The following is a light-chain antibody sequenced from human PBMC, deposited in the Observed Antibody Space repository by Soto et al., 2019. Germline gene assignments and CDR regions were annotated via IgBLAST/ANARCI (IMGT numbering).Light chain of an antibody. Sequence: QSALTQPPSVSGSPGQSVTISCTGTSSDVGSYDRVSWYQQPPGTAPKLIVYDVTHRPSGVPDRFSGSKSGNTASLTISGLQAEDEADYYCCSYTTIDTYVFGTGTKLTVL. CDR2: DVT. CDR3: CSYTTIDTYV. CDR1: SSDVGSYDR. V-gene: IGLV2-18*02. J-gene: IGLJ1*01.